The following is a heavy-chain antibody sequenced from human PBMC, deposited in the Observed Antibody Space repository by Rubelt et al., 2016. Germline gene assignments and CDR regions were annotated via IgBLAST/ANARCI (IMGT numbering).Heavy chain of an antibody. V-gene: IGHV4-34*01. CDR3: ARGSGADGVVIEAGY. Sequence: QVQLQQWGAGLLKPSETLSLTCAVYGGSFSGYYWSWIRQPPGKGLEWIGEINPSGSTNYNPSLKSRVTISVDTSKNQFSRGRSSVNAAGTAVYHCARGSGADGVVIEAGYWGQGTPVTVSS. J-gene: IGHJ4*02. CDR2: INPSGST. CDR1: GGSFSGYY. D-gene: IGHD3-3*01.